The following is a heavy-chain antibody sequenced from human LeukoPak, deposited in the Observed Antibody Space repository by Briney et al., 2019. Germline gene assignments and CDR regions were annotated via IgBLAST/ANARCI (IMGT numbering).Heavy chain of an antibody. J-gene: IGHJ4*02. CDR3: ARAGRGDFWSGYPDY. D-gene: IGHD3-3*01. Sequence: ASVKVSCKASGYTFTSYYMHWVRQAPGQGLEWMGIINPSGGSTSYAQKFQGRVTMTRDTSTSTVYMELSSLRSEDTAVYYCARAGRGDFWSGYPDYWDQGTLVTVSS. CDR2: INPSGGST. V-gene: IGHV1-46*01. CDR1: GYTFTSYY.